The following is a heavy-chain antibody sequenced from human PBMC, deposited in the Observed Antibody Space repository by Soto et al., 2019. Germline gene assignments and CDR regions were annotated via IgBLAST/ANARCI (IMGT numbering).Heavy chain of an antibody. V-gene: IGHV3-30*18. J-gene: IGHJ4*02. D-gene: IGHD5-18*01. CDR1: GFTFSSYG. Sequence: GGSLRLSCAASGFTFSSYGMHWVRQAPGKGLEWVAVISYDGSNKYYADSVKGRFTISRDNSKNTLYLQMNSLRAEDTAVYYCAKDRPSDGYSYGYLACWGQGTLVTVSS. CDR2: ISYDGSNK. CDR3: AKDRPSDGYSYGYLAC.